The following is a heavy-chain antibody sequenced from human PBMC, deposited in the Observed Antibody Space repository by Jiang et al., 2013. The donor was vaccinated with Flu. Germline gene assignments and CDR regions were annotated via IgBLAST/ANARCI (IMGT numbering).Heavy chain of an antibody. CDR2: INPSGGST. CDR1: GYTFTSYY. D-gene: IGHD3-10*01. CDR3: ARGSMLLWFGELGNFDY. Sequence: VQLVESGAEVKKPGASVKVSCKASGYTFTSYYMHWVRQAPGQGLEWMGIINPSGGSTSYAQKFQGRVTMTRDTSTSTVYMELSSLRSEDTAVYYCARGSMLLWFGELGNFDYWGQGTLVTVSS. V-gene: IGHV1-46*01. J-gene: IGHJ4*02.